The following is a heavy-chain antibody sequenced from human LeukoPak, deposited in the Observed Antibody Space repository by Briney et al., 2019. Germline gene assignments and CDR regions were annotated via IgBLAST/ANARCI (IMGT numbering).Heavy chain of an antibody. Sequence: PSETLSLTCTVSGGSISNYYWSWIRQPPGKGQEWIGYIYYSGKTNSNPSLKSRVTMSLDTSKNQFSLKLNSVTAADTAVYYCARINQEVTGDPLDYWGQGTLVTVSS. V-gene: IGHV4-59*01. CDR2: IYYSGKT. D-gene: IGHD2-21*02. CDR3: ARINQEVTGDPLDY. CDR1: GGSISNYY. J-gene: IGHJ4*02.